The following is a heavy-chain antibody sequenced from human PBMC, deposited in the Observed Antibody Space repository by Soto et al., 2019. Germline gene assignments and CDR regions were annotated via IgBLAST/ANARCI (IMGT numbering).Heavy chain of an antibody. V-gene: IGHV1-69*02. CDR1: GGTFSSYT. CDR3: ARGSMGIAPFDP. Sequence: SVKVSCKASGGTFSSYTISWVRQAPGQGLEWMGRITPILGIANYAQKFQGRVTITADKSTSTAYMELSSLRSEDTAVYYCARGSMGIAPFDPWGQGTLVTVSS. D-gene: IGHD6-13*01. CDR2: ITPILGIA. J-gene: IGHJ5*02.